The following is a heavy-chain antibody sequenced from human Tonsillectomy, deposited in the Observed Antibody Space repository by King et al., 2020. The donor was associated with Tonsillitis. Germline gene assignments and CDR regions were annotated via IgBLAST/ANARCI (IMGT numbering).Heavy chain of an antibody. V-gene: IGHV3-23*04. J-gene: IGHJ4*02. CDR2: ISGNGDST. D-gene: IGHD1-20*01. Sequence: DVQLVESGGGLVQPGGSLRLSCASSGFTFSSYAMSWVRQAPGKGLEWVSGISGNGDSTYYADSVKGRFTISRDNSKNTLYLQMNSLRAEDTAVYYCAKSLMVSITGTTSAFDCWGQGTLVTVSS. CDR1: GFTFSSYA. CDR3: AKSLMVSITGTTSAFDC.